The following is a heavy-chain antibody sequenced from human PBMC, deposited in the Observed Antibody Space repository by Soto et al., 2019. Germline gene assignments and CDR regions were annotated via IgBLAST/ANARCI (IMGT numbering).Heavy chain of an antibody. J-gene: IGHJ5*02. CDR2: IKPDESEK. D-gene: IGHD2-2*01. Sequence: EVQLVESGGGLVQPGGSLRLSCTASGFTFSDSWMTWVRQAPGKGLEWVARIKPDESEKKYADSVKGRFSISRDNAKNSMFWQRTTLRGEDTAVFYCVRAASTSASWGQGTLVTVSS. CDR3: VRAASTSAS. V-gene: IGHV3-7*01. CDR1: GFTFSDSW.